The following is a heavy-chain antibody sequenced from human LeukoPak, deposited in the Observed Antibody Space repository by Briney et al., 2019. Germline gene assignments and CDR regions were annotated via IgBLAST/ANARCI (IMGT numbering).Heavy chain of an antibody. J-gene: IGHJ6*02. CDR2: ISYDGSNK. V-gene: IGHV3-30-3*01. CDR1: GFTFSSYA. CDR3: ARGIKNYYGVDV. D-gene: IGHD2-15*01. Sequence: GGSLRLSCAASGFTFSSYAMHWVRQAPGKGLEWVAVISYDGSNKYYADSVKGRFTISRDNSKNTLYLHMNSLRVEDAAVYYCARGIKNYYGVDVWGQGTTVTVSS.